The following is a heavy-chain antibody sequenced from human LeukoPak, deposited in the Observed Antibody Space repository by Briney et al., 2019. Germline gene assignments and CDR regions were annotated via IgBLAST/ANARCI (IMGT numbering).Heavy chain of an antibody. CDR1: GFTFSSYA. D-gene: IGHD4-17*01. Sequence: GASLRLSCAAPGFTFSSYAMGWVRQAPGRGLEWVSGVSGNGGSTYYADSVKGRFTISRDNSKNTLYLQMNSLRAEDTAVYYCAKEGTTVTTSIDYWGQGTLVTVSS. CDR3: AKEGTTVTTSIDY. J-gene: IGHJ4*02. CDR2: VSGNGGST. V-gene: IGHV3-23*01.